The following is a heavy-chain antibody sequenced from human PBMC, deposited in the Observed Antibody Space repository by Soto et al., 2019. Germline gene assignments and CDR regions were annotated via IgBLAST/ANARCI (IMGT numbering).Heavy chain of an antibody. CDR3: ARDLSIAVPPYYGMDV. D-gene: IGHD6-6*01. CDR1: GGTFSSYA. J-gene: IGHJ6*02. Sequence: ASVKVSCKASGGTFSSYAISWVRQAPGQGLEWMGGIIPIFGTANYAQKFQGRVTITADKSTSTAYMELSSLRSEDTAVYYCARDLSIAVPPYYGMDVWGQGTTVTVSS. CDR2: IIPIFGTA. V-gene: IGHV1-69*06.